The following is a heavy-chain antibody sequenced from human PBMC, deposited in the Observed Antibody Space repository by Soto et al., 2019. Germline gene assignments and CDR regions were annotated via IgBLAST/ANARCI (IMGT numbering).Heavy chain of an antibody. Sequence: SETLSLTCTVSGYSISSGYYWSWIRQTPGKGLEWIGSISHSGTSFYNPSLRSRVTISMDTSNNHFSLKLNSLTATDTALYYCAGASGGHSGWGHWSAPGGQGTPVTVAS. CDR2: ISHSGTS. CDR3: AGASGGHSGWGHWSAP. J-gene: IGHJ5*02. V-gene: IGHV4-38-2*02. CDR1: GYSISSGYY. D-gene: IGHD2-21*02.